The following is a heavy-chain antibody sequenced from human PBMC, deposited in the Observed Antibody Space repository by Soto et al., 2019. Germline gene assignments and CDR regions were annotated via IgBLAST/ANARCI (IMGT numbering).Heavy chain of an antibody. CDR1: GGSISSYY. D-gene: IGHD3-10*01. CDR2: IYYSGST. V-gene: IGHV4-59*08. Sequence: SETLSLTCTVSGGSISSYYWSWIRQPPGKGLEWIGYIYYSGSTNYNPSLKSRVTISVDTSKNQFSLKLSSVTAADTAVYYCARLYYGSGSFSLYYFDYWGQGTLVTVSS. J-gene: IGHJ4*02. CDR3: ARLYYGSGSFSLYYFDY.